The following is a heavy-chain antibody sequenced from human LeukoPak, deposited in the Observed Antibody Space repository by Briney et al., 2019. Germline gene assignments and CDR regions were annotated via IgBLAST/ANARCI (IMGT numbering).Heavy chain of an antibody. CDR3: ARGGSGSHLDY. CDR1: GFTFSSYS. D-gene: IGHD1-26*01. V-gene: IGHV3-21*01. CDR2: ISSSSSYI. J-gene: IGHJ4*02. Sequence: TGGSLRLSCAASGFTFSSYSMNWVRQAPGKGLEWVSSISSSSSYIYYADSVKGRFTISRDNAKNSLYLQMKSLRAEDTAVYYCARGGSGSHLDYWGQGTLVTVSS.